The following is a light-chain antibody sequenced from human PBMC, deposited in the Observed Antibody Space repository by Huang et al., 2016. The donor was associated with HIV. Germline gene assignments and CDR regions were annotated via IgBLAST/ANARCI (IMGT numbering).Light chain of an antibody. CDR1: QDISNY. Sequence: DIQMTQSPSSLSASVGDRVTITCQASQDISNYVNWYQQKPGKAPKLLSYDASNLETGVSARFSGSGSGTDFTFTISSLQPEDIATYYCQHYDNLRTFGQGTKVEIK. J-gene: IGKJ1*01. CDR2: DAS. CDR3: QHYDNLRT. V-gene: IGKV1-33*01.